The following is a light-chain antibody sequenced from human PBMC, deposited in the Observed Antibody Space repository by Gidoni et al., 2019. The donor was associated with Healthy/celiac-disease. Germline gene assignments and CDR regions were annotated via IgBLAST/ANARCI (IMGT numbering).Light chain of an antibody. CDR1: QSISSY. Sequence: DIQMTQSPSSLSASVGDRVTITCRASQSISSYLNWYQQKPGKAPKLLIYAASSLQSGVPSRFSGSGSGTDFTLNISSLQPEDFATYYCQQSYSTLWTFGKGTKVEIK. V-gene: IGKV1-39*01. CDR3: QQSYSTLWT. CDR2: AAS. J-gene: IGKJ1*01.